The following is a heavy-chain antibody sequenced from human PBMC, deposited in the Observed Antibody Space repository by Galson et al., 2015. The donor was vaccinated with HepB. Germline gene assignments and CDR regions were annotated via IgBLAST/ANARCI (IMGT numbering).Heavy chain of an antibody. CDR1: GGTFSSYA. Sequence: SVKVSCKASGGTFSSYAISWVRQAPGQGLEWMGRIIPILGIANYAQKFQGRVTITADKSTSTAYMELSSLRSEDTAVYYCATRDYGDYTDAFDIWGQGTMVTVSS. D-gene: IGHD4-17*01. J-gene: IGHJ3*02. CDR2: IIPILGIA. CDR3: ATRDYGDYTDAFDI. V-gene: IGHV1-69*04.